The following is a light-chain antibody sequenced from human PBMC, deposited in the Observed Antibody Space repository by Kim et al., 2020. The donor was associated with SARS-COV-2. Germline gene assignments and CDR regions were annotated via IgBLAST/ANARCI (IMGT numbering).Light chain of an antibody. CDR1: QSVSSSY. Sequence: EIVLTQSPGTLSLSPGERATLSCRASQSVSSSYLAWYQQKPGQAPRLLIYGASSRATGIPDRFSGSGSGTDFTLTISRLEPEDFAVYYCKQYGRSPFTWGPGTKVDIK. V-gene: IGKV3-20*01. CDR2: GAS. CDR3: KQYGRSPFT. J-gene: IGKJ3*01.